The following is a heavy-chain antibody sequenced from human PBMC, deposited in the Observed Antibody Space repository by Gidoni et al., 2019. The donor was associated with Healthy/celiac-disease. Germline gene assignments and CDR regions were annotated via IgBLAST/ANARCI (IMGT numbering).Heavy chain of an antibody. V-gene: IGHV5-51*01. CDR1: GYSFTSYW. D-gene: IGHD4-17*01. J-gene: IGHJ3*02. CDR3: ATNLRDYGDDHAFDI. Sequence: EVQLVQSGAEVKKPGESLKISCKGSGYSFTSYWIGWVRQMPGKGLEWMGIIYPGDSDTRYSPSFQGQVTISADKSISTAYLQWSSLKASDTAMYYCATNLRDYGDDHAFDIWGQGTMVTVSS. CDR2: IYPGDSDT.